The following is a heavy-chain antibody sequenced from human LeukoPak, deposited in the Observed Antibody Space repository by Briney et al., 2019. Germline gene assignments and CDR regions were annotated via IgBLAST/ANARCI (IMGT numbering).Heavy chain of an antibody. Sequence: LGGSLRLSCAASGFTFSRYGMHWVRQAPGKGLEWVALIWYVGSNKYYADSVKGRFTNSRHNSKNTLYLQMNSLRAEDTAVYYCALQNDSSPFDRWGRGTLVSVSS. V-gene: IGHV3-30*02. J-gene: IGHJ4*02. CDR2: IWYVGSNK. D-gene: IGHD3-22*01. CDR3: ALQNDSSPFDR. CDR1: GFTFSRYG.